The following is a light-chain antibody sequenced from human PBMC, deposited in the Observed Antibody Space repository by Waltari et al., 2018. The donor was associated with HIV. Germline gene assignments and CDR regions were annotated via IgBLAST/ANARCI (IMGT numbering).Light chain of an antibody. V-gene: IGLV2-23*02. J-gene: IGLJ1*01. Sequence: QSALTQPASVSGFPGQSITISCTGSSSSVRSYNYVYWYQQHPGNAPKLLIYDVSKRPSVVSNRFSGSKSGNTASLTISGLQAEDEADYYCCSYAGSNTYLFGTGTEVTVL. CDR1: SSSVRSYNY. CDR2: DVS. CDR3: CSYAGSNTYL.